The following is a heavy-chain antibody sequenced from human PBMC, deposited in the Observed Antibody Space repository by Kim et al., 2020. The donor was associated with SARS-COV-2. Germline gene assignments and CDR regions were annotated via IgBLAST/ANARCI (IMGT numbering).Heavy chain of an antibody. V-gene: IGHV1-69*01. Sequence: NSAQKFQGRVTITADESTSTAYMELSSLRSEDTAVYYCARIDSTAAGLDYWGQGTLVTVSS. CDR3: ARIDSTAAGLDY. D-gene: IGHD6-13*01. J-gene: IGHJ4*02.